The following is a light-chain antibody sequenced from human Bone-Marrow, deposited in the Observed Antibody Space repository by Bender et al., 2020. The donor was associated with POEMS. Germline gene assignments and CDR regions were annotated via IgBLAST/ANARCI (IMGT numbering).Light chain of an antibody. J-gene: IGLJ3*02. Sequence: QSALTQPRSVSGSPGQSVTISCTGTSSDVGGYDSVSWYQQHPGKAPKLMIYDVSKRPSGVPDRFSGSKSDNTASLAISGLQSEDEADYYCAVWDDSLNGWVFGGGTKLTVL. V-gene: IGLV2-11*01. CDR3: AVWDDSLNGWV. CDR2: DVS. CDR1: SSDVGGYDS.